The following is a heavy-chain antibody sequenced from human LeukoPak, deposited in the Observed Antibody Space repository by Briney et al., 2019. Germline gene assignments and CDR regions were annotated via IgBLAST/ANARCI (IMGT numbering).Heavy chain of an antibody. CDR1: GYTFTGYY. CDR2: INPNSGGT. Sequence: ASVKVSCKASGYTFTGYYMHWVRQAPGQGLEWMGWINPNSGGTNYAQKFQGRVTMTRDTSISTAYMELSRLRSGDTAVYYCARGAGGDYRVIYYYYGMDVWGQGTTVTVSS. V-gene: IGHV1-2*02. J-gene: IGHJ6*02. CDR3: ARGAGGDYRVIYYYYGMDV. D-gene: IGHD4-17*01.